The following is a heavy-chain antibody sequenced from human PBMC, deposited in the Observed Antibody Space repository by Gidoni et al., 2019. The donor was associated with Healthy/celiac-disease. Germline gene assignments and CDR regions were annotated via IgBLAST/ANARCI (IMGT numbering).Heavy chain of an antibody. D-gene: IGHD3-22*01. V-gene: IGHV3-23*01. CDR2: ISGSGGSK. CDR3: AKATVDSSGYYGYYFDY. Sequence: EVLLLDSGGGLLPPVGSPRLSCAASCFTFRSYAMSWVRQAPGKGLEWVSAISGSGGSKYYADSVKGRFTIARNNSKNTLYLQMNSLRAEETAEYYWAKATVDSSGYYGYYFDYWGQGTLVTVSS. J-gene: IGHJ4*02. CDR1: CFTFRSYA.